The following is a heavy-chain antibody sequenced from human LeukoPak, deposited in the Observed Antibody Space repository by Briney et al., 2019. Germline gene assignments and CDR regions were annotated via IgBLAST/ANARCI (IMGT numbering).Heavy chain of an antibody. V-gene: IGHV4-34*01. CDR2: INQSGTT. Sequence: SETLSLTCAVYGGSFSDCYWNWIRQPPGKGLEWIGEINQSGTTNYNPSLKSRLTISLDTSKNHLFLKLTSATAADTALYYCAGGATPGVFWGQGILVTVSA. CDR3: AGGATPGVF. D-gene: IGHD3-10*01. J-gene: IGHJ4*02. CDR1: GGSFSDCY.